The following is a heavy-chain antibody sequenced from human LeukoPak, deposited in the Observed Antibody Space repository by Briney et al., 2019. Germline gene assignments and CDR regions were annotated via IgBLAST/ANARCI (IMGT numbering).Heavy chain of an antibody. D-gene: IGHD1-26*01. CDR3: ARGRSNYYGMDV. Sequence: SETLSLTCAVYGGSFSGYYWSWIRQPPGKGLEWIGEINHSGSTNYNPSLKSRVTISVDTSKNQFSLRLSSVTAADTAVYYCARGRSNYYGMDVWGQGTTVTVSS. J-gene: IGHJ6*02. CDR2: INHSGST. V-gene: IGHV4-34*01. CDR1: GGSFSGYY.